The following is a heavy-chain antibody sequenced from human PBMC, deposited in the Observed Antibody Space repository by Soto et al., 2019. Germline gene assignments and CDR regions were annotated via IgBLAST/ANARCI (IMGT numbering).Heavy chain of an antibody. Sequence: PSETLSLTCTFSGGSISSYYWSLIRQPPGKGLEWIGYIYYSGSTNYNPSLKSRVTISVDTSKNQFSLKLSSATAADTAVYYCVLSSSWYGSVDYWGQGTLVTVSS. CDR1: GGSISSYY. V-gene: IGHV4-59*08. CDR3: VLSSSWYGSVDY. J-gene: IGHJ4*02. CDR2: IYYSGST. D-gene: IGHD6-13*01.